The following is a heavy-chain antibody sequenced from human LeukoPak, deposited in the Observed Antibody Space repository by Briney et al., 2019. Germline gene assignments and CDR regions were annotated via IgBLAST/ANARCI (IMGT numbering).Heavy chain of an antibody. Sequence: ASVKVSCKASGYTFTSYGISWVRQAPGQGLEWMGWISAYNGNTNYAQKLQGRVTMTRDTSISTAYMELSRLRSDDTAVYYCATHREYDFWSGYYGGAFDYWGQGTLVTVSS. D-gene: IGHD3-3*01. CDR2: ISAYNGNT. CDR3: ATHREYDFWSGYYGGAFDY. J-gene: IGHJ4*02. CDR1: GYTFTSYG. V-gene: IGHV1-18*01.